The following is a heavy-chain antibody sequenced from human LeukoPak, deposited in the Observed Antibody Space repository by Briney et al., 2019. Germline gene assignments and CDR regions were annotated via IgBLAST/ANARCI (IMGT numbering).Heavy chain of an antibody. V-gene: IGHV1-8*02. CDR2: MNPNSGNT. CDR1: GYTFTSYY. Sequence: ASVTVSCKASGYTFTSYYMHWVRQATGQGLEWMGWMNPNSGNTGYAQKFQGRVTMTRNTSISTAYMELSSLRSEDTAVYYCARGTYYYGSGSPTSFDIWGQGTMVTVSS. J-gene: IGHJ3*02. CDR3: ARGTYYYGSGSPTSFDI. D-gene: IGHD3-10*01.